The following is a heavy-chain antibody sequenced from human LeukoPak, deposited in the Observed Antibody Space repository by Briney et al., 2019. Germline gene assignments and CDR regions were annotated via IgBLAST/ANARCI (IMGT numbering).Heavy chain of an antibody. D-gene: IGHD2-15*01. V-gene: IGHV4-61*05. CDR2: IYDSGST. J-gene: IGHJ2*01. CDR3: ARGTTVVAATDVFWYFDL. CDR1: SGSISTSNYY. Sequence: SETLFLTCTVSSGSISTSNYYWGWVRQPPGKGLEWIGYIYDSGSTDYNPSLKTRVSISVDTSKNHFSLKLSSVTAADTAVYYCARGTTVVAATDVFWYFDLWGRGTLVTVSS.